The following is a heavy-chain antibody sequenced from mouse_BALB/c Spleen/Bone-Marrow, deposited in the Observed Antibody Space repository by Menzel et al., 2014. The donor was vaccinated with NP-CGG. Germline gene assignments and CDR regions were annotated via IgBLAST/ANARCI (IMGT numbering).Heavy chain of an antibody. J-gene: IGHJ4*01. CDR2: ISDGGSYT. D-gene: IGHD2-14*01. Sequence: EVKLVESGGGLVKPGGSLKLSCAASGFTFSDYYMYWVRQTPEKRLEWVATISDGGSYTDYPGSVKGRFTVSRDNAKNNLYLQMSSLKSEDTAMYFGARTYRPFALDYWGQGTSVTVSS. CDR3: ARTYRPFALDY. V-gene: IGHV5-4*02. CDR1: GFTFSDYY.